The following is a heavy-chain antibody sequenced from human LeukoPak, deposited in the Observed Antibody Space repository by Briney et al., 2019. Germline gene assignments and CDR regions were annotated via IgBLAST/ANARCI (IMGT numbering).Heavy chain of an antibody. CDR3: AREVGGYYDSSGYLDDY. D-gene: IGHD3-22*01. V-gene: IGHV3-33*01. Sequence: GGSLRLSCAASGFTFSSYGMHWVRQAPGKGPEWVAVIWYDGSNKYYADSVKGRFTISRDNSKNTLYLQMNSLRAEDTAVYYCAREVGGYYDSSGYLDDYWGQGTLVTVSS. J-gene: IGHJ4*02. CDR2: IWYDGSNK. CDR1: GFTFSSYG.